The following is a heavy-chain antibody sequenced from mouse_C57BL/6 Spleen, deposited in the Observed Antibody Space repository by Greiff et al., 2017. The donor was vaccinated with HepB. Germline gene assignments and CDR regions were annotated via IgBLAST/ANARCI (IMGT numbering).Heavy chain of an antibody. CDR3: ARVDDDYLDY. V-gene: IGHV1-59*01. CDR2: IDPSDSYT. J-gene: IGHJ2*01. Sequence: QVQLQQPGAELVRPGTSVKLSCKASGYTFTSYWMHWVKQRPGQGLEWIGVIDPSDSYTNYNQKFKGKATLTVDTSSSTAYMQLSSLTSEDSAVYYCARVDDDYLDYWGQGTTLTVSS. D-gene: IGHD2-3*01. CDR1: GYTFTSYW.